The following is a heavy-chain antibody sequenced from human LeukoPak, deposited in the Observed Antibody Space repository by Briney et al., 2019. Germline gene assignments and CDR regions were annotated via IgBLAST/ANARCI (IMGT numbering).Heavy chain of an antibody. CDR2: IIPIFGTA. V-gene: IGHV1-69*06. D-gene: IGHD1-1*01. J-gene: IGHJ3*02. CDR3: ARGKLERRRDAFDI. CDR1: GYTFSSYA. Sequence: GASVKVSCKASGYTFSSYAISWVRQAPGQGLEWMGGIIPIFGTANYAQKFQGRVTITADKSTSTAYMELSSLRSEDTAVYYCARGKLERRRDAFDIWGQGTMVTVSS.